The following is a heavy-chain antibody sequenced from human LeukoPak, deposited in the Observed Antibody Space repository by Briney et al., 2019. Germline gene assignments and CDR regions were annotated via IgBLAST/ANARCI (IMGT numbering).Heavy chain of an antibody. V-gene: IGHV4-61*09. CDR3: ARGRDITDY. J-gene: IGHJ4*02. CDR1: GGSISSGSYY. CDR2: FYTSGST. Sequence: SETLSLTCTVSGGSISSGSYYWSWIRQPAGKGLEWIGHFYTSGSTNYNPSLKSRVTISVDTSKNQFSLKLSSVTAADTAMYYCARGRDITDYWGQGTLVTVSS. D-gene: IGHD5-12*01.